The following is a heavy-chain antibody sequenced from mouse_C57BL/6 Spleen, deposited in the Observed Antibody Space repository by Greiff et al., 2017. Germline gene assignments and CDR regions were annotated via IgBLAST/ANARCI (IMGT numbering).Heavy chain of an antibody. Sequence: EVQLQQSGPGLVKPSQSLSLTCSVTGYSITSGYYWNWIRQFPGNKLEWMGYISYDGSNNYNPSLKNRISITRDTSKNQFFLKLNSVTTEDTATYYCARDHYYGSRGGFDYWGQGTTLTVSS. J-gene: IGHJ2*01. CDR2: ISYDGSN. D-gene: IGHD1-1*01. V-gene: IGHV3-6*01. CDR3: ARDHYYGSRGGFDY. CDR1: GYSITSGYY.